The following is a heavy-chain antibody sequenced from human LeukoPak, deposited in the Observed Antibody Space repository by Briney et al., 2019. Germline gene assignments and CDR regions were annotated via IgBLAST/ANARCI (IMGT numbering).Heavy chain of an antibody. D-gene: IGHD1-1*01. CDR2: ISSSSSYI. CDR1: GFTFSSYS. J-gene: IGHJ4*02. Sequence: GGSLRLSCAASGFTFSSYSMNWVRQAPGKGLEWVSSISSSSSYIYYADSVKGRSTISRDNAKNSLYLQMNSLRAEDTAVYYCAKVYVWNEYYFDYWGQGTLVTVSS. CDR3: AKVYVWNEYYFDY. V-gene: IGHV3-21*01.